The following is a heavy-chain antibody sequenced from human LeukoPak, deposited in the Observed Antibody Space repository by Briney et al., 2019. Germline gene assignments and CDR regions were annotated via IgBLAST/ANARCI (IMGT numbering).Heavy chain of an antibody. CDR2: ISGSGGST. CDR1: GFTFSSYG. V-gene: IGHV3-23*01. Sequence: GGTLRLSCAASGFTFSSYGISWVRQAPGKGLEWVSGISGSGGSTYYADSVQGRFTISRDNSKNTVYLQMNNLRVEDTAVYYCAKDGRYCSGGSCYNAFDIWGQGTMVTVSS. CDR3: AKDGRYCSGGSCYNAFDI. J-gene: IGHJ3*02. D-gene: IGHD2-15*01.